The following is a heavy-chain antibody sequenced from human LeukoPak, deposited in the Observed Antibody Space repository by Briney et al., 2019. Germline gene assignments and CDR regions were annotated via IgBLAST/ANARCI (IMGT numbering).Heavy chain of an antibody. CDR1: GGSISNYH. D-gene: IGHD6-19*01. Sequence: SETLSLTCTVSGGSISNYHWSWIRQPAGKGLEWIGQIHTSGSTNYNPPLKSRVSMSIDTTEDQVSLTIRSVTAADTAFYYCARRDVSSGWSFDYWGQGTLVTVSS. J-gene: IGHJ4*02. CDR2: IHTSGST. CDR3: ARRDVSSGWSFDY. V-gene: IGHV4-4*07.